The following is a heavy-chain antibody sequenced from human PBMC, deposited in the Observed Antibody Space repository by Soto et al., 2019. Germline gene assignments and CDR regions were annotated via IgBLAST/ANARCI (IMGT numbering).Heavy chain of an antibody. CDR1: GFTFDDYA. CDR2: ISWNSGSI. CDR3: AKDYYFDY. Sequence: EVQLVESGGGLVQPGRSLRLSCAASGFTFDDYAMHWVRQAPGKGLEWVSGISWNSGSIGYADSVKGRFTISRDNAKNSLYLQMKSLRAEDTALYYCAKDYYFDYWGQGTLVTVSS. J-gene: IGHJ4*02. V-gene: IGHV3-9*01.